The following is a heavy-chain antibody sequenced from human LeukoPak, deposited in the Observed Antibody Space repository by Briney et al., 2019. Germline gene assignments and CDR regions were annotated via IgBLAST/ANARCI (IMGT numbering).Heavy chain of an antibody. CDR3: ATYSSLNRRELQY. V-gene: IGHV3-13*05. CDR2: IGTADDP. D-gene: IGHD3-10*01. J-gene: IGHJ1*01. CDR1: GFTFSSYA. Sequence: GGSLRLSCAASGFTFSSYAMRWVRQAPGKGLEWVSGIGTADDPFYLASVKGRFTISRENGKNSFFLEMNSLRAEDTAVYYCATYSSLNRRELQYWGQRTLLTVSS.